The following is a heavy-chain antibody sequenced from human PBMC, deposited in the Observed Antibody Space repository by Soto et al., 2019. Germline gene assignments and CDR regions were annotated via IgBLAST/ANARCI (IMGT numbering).Heavy chain of an antibody. CDR2: INHSGST. V-gene: IGHV4-34*01. J-gene: IGHJ4*02. D-gene: IGHD3-22*01. CDR3: ARGCYDSSAIDY. Sequence: QVQLQQWGAGLLKPSETLSLTCAVYGGSFSGYYWSWIRQPPGKGLEWIGEINHSGSTNYNPSLKGRVPISVDTSQNQFSLKLSSVTAADTAVYYCARGCYDSSAIDYWGQGTLVTVSS. CDR1: GGSFSGYY.